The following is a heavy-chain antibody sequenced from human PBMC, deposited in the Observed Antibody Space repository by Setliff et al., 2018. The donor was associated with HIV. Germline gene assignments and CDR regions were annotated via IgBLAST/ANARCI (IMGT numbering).Heavy chain of an antibody. CDR2: ISSSSSSTI. V-gene: IGHV3-48*01. CDR3: AKEISAAAGTVYMDV. CDR1: EFTFSSYS. Sequence: PGGSLSLSCAASEFTFSSYSMNWVRQAPGKGLEWVSYISSSSSSTIYYADSVKGRVTISRDNAKNSLYLQMNSLRAEDTAVYYCAKEISAAAGTVYMDVWGKGTTGTVSS. J-gene: IGHJ6*03. D-gene: IGHD6-13*01.